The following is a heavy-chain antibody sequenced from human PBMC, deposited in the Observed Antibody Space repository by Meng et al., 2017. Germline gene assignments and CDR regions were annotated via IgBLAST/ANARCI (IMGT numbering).Heavy chain of an antibody. Sequence: QGRLFESGETVKAPVASVKGSCKASGYTFTSYAMHWVRHAPGQSLEWMGWLNAGNGDTKYSQKFQGRVTITRDSSASTAYMELSSLRSEDTAVYYCARDSRTGGICYRGSFDYWAQGTLVTVSS. J-gene: IGHJ4*02. D-gene: IGHD2-15*01. CDR1: GYTFTSYA. V-gene: IGHV1-3*01. CDR2: LNAGNGDT. CDR3: ARDSRTGGICYRGSFDY.